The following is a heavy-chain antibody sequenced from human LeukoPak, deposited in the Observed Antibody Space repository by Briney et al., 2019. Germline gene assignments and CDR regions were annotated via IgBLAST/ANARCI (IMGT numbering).Heavy chain of an antibody. CDR2: ISSSSSTI. CDR3: ARTYYDILTGYNPYFDY. V-gene: IGHV3-48*01. J-gene: IGHJ4*02. CDR1: GFTFSSYR. D-gene: IGHD3-9*01. Sequence: GGSLRLSCAASGFTFSSYRMNWVRQPPGKGLEWVTYISSSSSTIYYADSVKGRFTISRDNAKNSLYLQMNSLRAEDTAVYYCARTYYDILTGYNPYFDYWGQGTLVTVSS.